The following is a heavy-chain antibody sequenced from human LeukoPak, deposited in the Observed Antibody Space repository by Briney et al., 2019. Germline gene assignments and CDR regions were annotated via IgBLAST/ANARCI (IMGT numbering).Heavy chain of an antibody. Sequence: GESLKISCKGSGYSFTSYWIGWVRQMPGKGLEWMGIIYPGDSDTRYSPSFQGQVTISADKSISTAYLQWSSLKASDTAMYYCARAPVDYYDSSGYYSYFDYWDQGALVTVSS. CDR1: GYSFTSYW. CDR2: IYPGDSDT. CDR3: ARAPVDYYDSSGYYSYFDY. V-gene: IGHV5-51*01. D-gene: IGHD3-22*01. J-gene: IGHJ4*02.